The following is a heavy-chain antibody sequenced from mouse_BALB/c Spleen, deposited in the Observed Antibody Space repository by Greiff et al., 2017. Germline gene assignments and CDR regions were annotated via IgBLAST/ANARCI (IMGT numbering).Heavy chain of an antibody. CDR2: ISSGSSTI. CDR1: GFTFSSFG. D-gene: IGHD1-2*01. CDR3: ARSRVSLLRLPYAMDY. J-gene: IGHJ4*01. V-gene: IGHV5-17*02. Sequence: EVQVVESGGGLVQPGGSRKLSCAASGFTFSSFGMHWVRQAPEKGLEWVAYISSGSSTIYYADTVKGRFTISRDNPKNTLFLQMTSLRSEDTAMYYCARSRVSLLRLPYAMDYWGQGTSVTVSS.